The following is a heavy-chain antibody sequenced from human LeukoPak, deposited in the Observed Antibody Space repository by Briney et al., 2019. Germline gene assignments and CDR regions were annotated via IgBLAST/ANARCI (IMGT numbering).Heavy chain of an antibody. D-gene: IGHD6-19*01. CDR3: AKAGIAVPATPEY. J-gene: IGHJ4*02. CDR1: GFTFSSYA. CDR2: ISSSGGTT. Sequence: GGSLRLSCAASGFTFSSYAMNWVRQAPGKGLEWVSVISSSGGTTYFSDSVKGRFIISRDNSKNTLYLQMNSLRAEDTAVYYCAKAGIAVPATPEYCGQGTQVTVSS. V-gene: IGHV3-23*01.